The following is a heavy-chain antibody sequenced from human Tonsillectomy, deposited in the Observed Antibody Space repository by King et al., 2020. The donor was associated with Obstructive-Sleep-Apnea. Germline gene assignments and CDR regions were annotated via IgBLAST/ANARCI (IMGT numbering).Heavy chain of an antibody. CDR1: GFSYSEYW. J-gene: IGHJ4*02. CDR2: INQEGSEK. CDR3: ARSIALGY. Sequence: VQLVESGGTLVQPGGSLRLSCVASGFSYSEYWMSWVRQAPGEGLEWGANINQEGSEKHYVDSVKGRFTISRDNAKNSCYLQMNSLRADDTAVYYCARSIALGYWGQGTLVTVSS. V-gene: IGHV3-7*01. D-gene: IGHD6-6*01.